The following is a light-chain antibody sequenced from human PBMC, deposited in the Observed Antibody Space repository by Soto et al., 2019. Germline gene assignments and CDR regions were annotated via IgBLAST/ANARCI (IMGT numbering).Light chain of an antibody. CDR3: QQYNSYPWT. CDR2: DAS. J-gene: IGKJ1*01. V-gene: IGKV1-5*01. Sequence: DIQMTQSPSTLSTSVGDRVTITCRASQSISSWLAWYQQKPGKAPKLLIYDASSLESGVPSRFSGSGSGPEFTLTISSLHPDDFATYYCQQYNSYPWTFDQGTRVELK. CDR1: QSISSW.